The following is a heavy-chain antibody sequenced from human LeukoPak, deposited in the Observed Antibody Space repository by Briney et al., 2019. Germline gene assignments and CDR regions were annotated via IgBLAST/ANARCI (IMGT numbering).Heavy chain of an antibody. Sequence: SQTLSLTCTVSGGSISSGGYYWRWIRQHPGKGLEWIGYIYYSGSTNYNPSLKSRVTISVDTSKNQFSLKLSSVTAADTAVYYCARVGVGATWYFDYWGQGTLVTVSS. J-gene: IGHJ4*02. V-gene: IGHV4-31*03. D-gene: IGHD1-26*01. CDR3: ARVGVGATWYFDY. CDR2: IYYSGST. CDR1: GGSISSGGYY.